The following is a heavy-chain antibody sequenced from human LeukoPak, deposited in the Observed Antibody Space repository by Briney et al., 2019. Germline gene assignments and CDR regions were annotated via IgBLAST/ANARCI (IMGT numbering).Heavy chain of an antibody. CDR1: GFTFSSYS. CDR3: ARGPKTWIQLWLSDY. J-gene: IGHJ4*02. D-gene: IGHD5-18*01. V-gene: IGHV3-21*01. Sequence: PGGSLRLSCAASGFTFSSYSMNWVRQAPGKGLEWVSSISSSSSYIYYADSVKGRFTISRDNAKNSLYLQMNSLRAEDTAVYYCARGPKTWIQLWLSDYWGQGTLVTVSS. CDR2: ISSSSSYI.